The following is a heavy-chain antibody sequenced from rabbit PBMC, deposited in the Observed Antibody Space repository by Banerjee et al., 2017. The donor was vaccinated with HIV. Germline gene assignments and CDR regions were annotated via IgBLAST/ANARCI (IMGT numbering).Heavy chain of an antibody. J-gene: IGHJ4*01. V-gene: IGHV1S45*01. D-gene: IGHD7-1*01. CDR3: ARASTGTDYGWNL. CDR2: IWTGSSGST. CDR1: GFSFSSNYY. Sequence: QEQLVESGGGLVQPEGSLTLTCTASGFSFSSNYYTCWVRQAPGKGLEWIGCIWTGSSGSTVYASWAKGRFTVTSSTSLNTVTLQLNSLTAADTATYFCARASTGTDYGWNLWGPGTLVTVS.